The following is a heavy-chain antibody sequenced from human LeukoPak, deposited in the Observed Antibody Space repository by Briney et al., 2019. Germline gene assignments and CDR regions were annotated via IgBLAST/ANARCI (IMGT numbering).Heavy chain of an antibody. CDR3: ARHQYCSGGSCYANYYYYGMDV. CDR1: GGSISSSSYY. J-gene: IGHJ6*02. D-gene: IGHD2-15*01. V-gene: IGHV4-39*01. CDR2: IYYSGST. Sequence: PSETLSLTCTVSGGSISSSSYYWGWLRQPPGRGLEWIGSIYYSGSTYYNPSLKSRFTISVDTSKNQFSLKLSSVTAADTAVYYCARHQYCSGGSCYANYYYYGMDVWGQGTTVTVSS.